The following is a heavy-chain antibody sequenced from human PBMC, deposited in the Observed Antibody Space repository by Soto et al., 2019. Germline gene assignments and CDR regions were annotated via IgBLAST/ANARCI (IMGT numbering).Heavy chain of an antibody. Sequence: PGGSLRLSCAASGFTFSSYGMHWVRQAPGKGLEWVAVISYDGSNKYYADSVKGRFTISRDNSKNTLYLQMNSLRAEDTAVYYCARDLGDGSYYVYYYYYGMDVWGQGTTVTVSS. CDR2: ISYDGSNK. D-gene: IGHD1-26*01. CDR3: ARDLGDGSYYVYYYYYGMDV. CDR1: GFTFSSYG. J-gene: IGHJ6*02. V-gene: IGHV3-30*03.